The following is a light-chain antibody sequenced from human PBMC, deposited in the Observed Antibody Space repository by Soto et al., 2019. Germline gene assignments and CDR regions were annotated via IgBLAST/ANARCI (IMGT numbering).Light chain of an antibody. CDR1: QSISSD. CDR3: QQYNSWPPYT. J-gene: IGKJ2*01. V-gene: IGKV3-15*01. CDR2: GAS. Sequence: EIVLTQSPATLSVSPGERATLSCRSSQSISSDLAWYQQKPGQPPRLLIYGASTRATGIPARFSGSGSGTEFTLTISSLQSEDFAVYYCQQYNSWPPYTFGQGTKVDIK.